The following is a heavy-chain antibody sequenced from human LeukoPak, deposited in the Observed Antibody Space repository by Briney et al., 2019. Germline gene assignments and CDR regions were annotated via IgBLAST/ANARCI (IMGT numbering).Heavy chain of an antibody. V-gene: IGHV1-2*02. CDR3: AGPSEHSSSSGMDV. J-gene: IGHJ6*02. Sequence: ASVKVSCKASGYTFTGYYMHWVRQAPGQGLEWMGWINPNSGGTNYAQKFQGRVTMTRDTSISTAYMELSRLRSDDTAVYYCAGPSEHSSSSGMDVWGQGTTVTVSS. CDR1: GYTFTGYY. CDR2: INPNSGGT. D-gene: IGHD6-6*01.